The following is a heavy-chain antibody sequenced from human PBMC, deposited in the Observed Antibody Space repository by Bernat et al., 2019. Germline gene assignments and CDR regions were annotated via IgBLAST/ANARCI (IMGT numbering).Heavy chain of an antibody. CDR3: AKEEALVTAGRGWFDP. V-gene: IGHV3-30*18. CDR2: ISYDGSNK. J-gene: IGHJ5*02. D-gene: IGHD2-2*01. CDR1: GFTFSNYG. Sequence: QVQLVESGGGVVQPGRSLRLSCAASGFTFSNYGMHWVRQAPGKGLEWVAVISYDGSNKHYADSVKGRFTISRDNSKNKLYLKMNSLRGQDTAVYYCAKEEALVTAGRGWFDPWGQGTLVTVSS.